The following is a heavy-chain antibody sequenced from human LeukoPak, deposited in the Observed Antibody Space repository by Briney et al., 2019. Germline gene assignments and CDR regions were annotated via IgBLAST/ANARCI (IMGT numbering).Heavy chain of an antibody. CDR2: IYHSGST. CDR3: ARAMGDYQEYYYYYMDV. D-gene: IGHD4-17*01. V-gene: IGHV4-4*02. J-gene: IGHJ6*03. Sequence: PSETLSLTCAVSGGSISSSNWWSWVRQPPGKGLEWIGEIYHSGSTNYNPSLKSRVTISVDKSKNQFSLKLSSVTAADTAVYYCARAMGDYQEYYYYYMDVWGKGTTVTVSS. CDR1: GGSISSSNW.